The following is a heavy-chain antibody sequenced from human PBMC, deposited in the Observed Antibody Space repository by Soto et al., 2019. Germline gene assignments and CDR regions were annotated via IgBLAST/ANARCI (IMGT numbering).Heavy chain of an antibody. Sequence: QITLKESGPTLVKPTQTLTLTCTFSGFSLSTSGVGVGWIRQPPGKALEWLALIYWDDDKRYSPSLKSRLTITNDTSKNQVVLTMTNMDPVDTATYYCAHRMTGYYIFDYWGQGTLVTVSS. CDR2: IYWDDDK. CDR3: AHRMTGYYIFDY. CDR1: GFSLSTSGVG. D-gene: IGHD3-9*01. J-gene: IGHJ4*02. V-gene: IGHV2-5*02.